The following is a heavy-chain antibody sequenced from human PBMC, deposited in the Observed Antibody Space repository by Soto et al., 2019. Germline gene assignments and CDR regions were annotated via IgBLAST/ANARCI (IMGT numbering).Heavy chain of an antibody. Sequence: PGGSLRRSCLASGFTFSSYAMHWVRQAPGKGLEYVSAISSNGGSTYYADSVKGRFTISRDNSKNTLYLQMSSLRAEDKAVYYCVKDRGGICSSTSRFPRITGFVADDWGQGTLVTVPS. CDR3: VKDRGGICSSTSRFPRITGFVADD. D-gene: IGHD2-2*01. V-gene: IGHV3-64D*06. CDR2: ISSNGGST. CDR1: GFTFSSYA. J-gene: IGHJ4*02.